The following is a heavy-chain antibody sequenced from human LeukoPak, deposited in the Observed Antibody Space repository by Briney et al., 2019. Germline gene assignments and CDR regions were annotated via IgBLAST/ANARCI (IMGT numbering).Heavy chain of an antibody. CDR2: ISAYNGNT. J-gene: IGHJ6*02. CDR1: GYTFTSYG. CDR3: ARYHKGWYSSSWTEYYYYYYGMDV. D-gene: IGHD6-13*01. V-gene: IGHV1-18*01. Sequence: ASVKVSCEASGYTFTSYGISWVRQAPGQGLEWMGWISAYNGNTNYAQKLQGRVAMTTDTSTSTAYMELRSLRSDDTAVYYCARYHKGWYSSSWTEYYYYYYGMDVWGQGTTVIVSS.